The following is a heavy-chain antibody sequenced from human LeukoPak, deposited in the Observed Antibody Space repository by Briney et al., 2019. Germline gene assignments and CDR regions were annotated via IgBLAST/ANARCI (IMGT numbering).Heavy chain of an antibody. CDR1: GFTFDDYA. J-gene: IGHJ4*02. D-gene: IGHD6-19*01. V-gene: IGHV3-43D*03. Sequence: GGSLRLSCAASGFTFDDYATHWVRQAPGKGLEWVSLISWDGGSTYYADSVKGRFTIYRDNSKNTLYLKINSLRAEDTAVYYCAKEESQWLVRMGFDYWGQGTLVTVYS. CDR2: ISWDGGST. CDR3: AKEESQWLVRMGFDY.